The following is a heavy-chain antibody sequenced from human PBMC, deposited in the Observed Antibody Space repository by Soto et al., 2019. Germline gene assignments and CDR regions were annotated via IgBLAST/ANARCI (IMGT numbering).Heavy chain of an antibody. D-gene: IGHD3-3*01. CDR3: ARAEFMNYDFWSGYSSENHYYYGMDV. J-gene: IGHJ6*02. CDR2: IIPIFGTA. CDR1: GGTFSSYA. Sequence: SVKVSCKASGGTFSSYAISWVRQAPGQGLEWMGGIIPIFGTANYAQKFQGRVTITADESTSTAYMELSSLRSEDTAVYYCARAEFMNYDFWSGYSSENHYYYGMDVWGQGTTVTVSS. V-gene: IGHV1-69*13.